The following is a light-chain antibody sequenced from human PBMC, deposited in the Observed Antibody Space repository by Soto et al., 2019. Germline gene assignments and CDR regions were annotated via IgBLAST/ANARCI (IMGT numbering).Light chain of an antibody. CDR3: QQYGSSSET. V-gene: IGKV3-20*01. CDR2: DAS. J-gene: IGKJ1*01. CDR1: QSVSSSY. Sequence: EIVLTQSPGTLSLSPGERATLSCRASQSVSSSYLAWYQQKPGQAPRLLIYDASSRATGIPARFSGSGSGTDFTLTISRLEPEDFAVYYCQQYGSSSETFGQGTKVEIK.